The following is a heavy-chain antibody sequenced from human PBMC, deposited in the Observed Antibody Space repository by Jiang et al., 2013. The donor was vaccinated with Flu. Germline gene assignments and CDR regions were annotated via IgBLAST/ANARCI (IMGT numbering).Heavy chain of an antibody. Sequence: GSGLVKPSETLSLTCTVSGGSISSYYWSWIRQPPGKGLEWIGYIYYSGSTNYNPSLKSRVTISVDTSKNQFSLKLSSVTAADTAVYYCARESMHGDPFDYWGQGTLVT. CDR2: IYYSGST. D-gene: IGHD4-17*01. CDR3: ARESMHGDPFDY. J-gene: IGHJ4*02. V-gene: IGHV4-59*01. CDR1: GGSISSYY.